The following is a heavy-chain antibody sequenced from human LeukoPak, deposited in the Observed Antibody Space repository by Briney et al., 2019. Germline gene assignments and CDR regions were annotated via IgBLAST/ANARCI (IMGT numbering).Heavy chain of an antibody. Sequence: SETLSLTCTVSGGSISSSSYYWGWIRQPPGKGLEWIGSIYYSGSTYYNPSLKSRVTISVDTSKNQFSLKLSSVTAADTAVYYCARGRLGELSSLIFPFDYWGQGTLVTVSS. CDR3: ARGRLGELSSLIFPFDY. J-gene: IGHJ4*02. CDR2: IYYSGST. D-gene: IGHD3-16*02. CDR1: GGSISSSSYY. V-gene: IGHV4-39*01.